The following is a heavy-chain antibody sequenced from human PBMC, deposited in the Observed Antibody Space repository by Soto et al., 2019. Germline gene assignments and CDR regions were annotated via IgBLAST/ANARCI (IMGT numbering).Heavy chain of an antibody. Sequence: GGSLRLSCAASGFTFSDYSMNWVRQAPGKGLEWVSHITSSSRTIYYADSVKGRFTISRDSAKNSLYLQMNSLRAEDTAVYYCARDVGVEFDYWGQGTLVTVSS. D-gene: IGHD3-10*01. V-gene: IGHV3-48*01. J-gene: IGHJ4*02. CDR1: GFTFSDYS. CDR3: ARDVGVEFDY. CDR2: ITSSSRTI.